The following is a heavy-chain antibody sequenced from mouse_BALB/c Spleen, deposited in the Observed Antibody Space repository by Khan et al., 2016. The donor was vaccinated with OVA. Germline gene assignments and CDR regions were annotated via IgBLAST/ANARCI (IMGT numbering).Heavy chain of an antibody. Sequence: EVELVESGGDLVKPGGSLKLSCAATGFTFSSDSMSWVRQTSDKRMVWVATISSGGDYTYYPDSVKGRITITRDNAKNNLYLQMSSLKSEDTAMYYCASHLTGSFAYWGQGTLVTVSA. CDR2: ISSGGDYT. J-gene: IGHJ3*01. CDR1: GFTFSSDS. CDR3: ASHLTGSFAY. V-gene: IGHV5-6*01. D-gene: IGHD4-1*01.